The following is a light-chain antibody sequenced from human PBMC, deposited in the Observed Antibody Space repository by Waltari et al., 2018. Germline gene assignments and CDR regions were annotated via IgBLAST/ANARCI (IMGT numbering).Light chain of an antibody. J-gene: IGLJ3*02. CDR3: CSYAGSYTWV. CDR2: DVS. V-gene: IGLV2-11*01. Sequence: QSALTQPRSVSESPGQSVTISCTGTSSDIGDYNYVSWYQQHPGKAPKLMIYDVSKRPYGVPVRFSGAKSGNTASLTISGLQAEDEADYYCCSYAGSYTWVFGGGTKLTVL. CDR1: SSDIGDYNY.